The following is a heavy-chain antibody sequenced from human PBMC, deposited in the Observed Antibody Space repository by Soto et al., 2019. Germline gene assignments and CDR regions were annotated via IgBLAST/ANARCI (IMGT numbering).Heavy chain of an antibody. CDR2: ISWNSGSI. J-gene: IGHJ4*02. Sequence: EVPLVESGGGLVQPGRSLRLSCAASGFTFDDYAMHWVRQAPGKGLEWVSGISWNSGSIDYADSVKGRLTISRDNAKNSLYLQMNSLRAEDTALYYCAKEEYSSSLFDYWGQGTLVTVSS. CDR3: AKEEYSSSLFDY. CDR1: GFTFDDYA. V-gene: IGHV3-9*01. D-gene: IGHD6-6*01.